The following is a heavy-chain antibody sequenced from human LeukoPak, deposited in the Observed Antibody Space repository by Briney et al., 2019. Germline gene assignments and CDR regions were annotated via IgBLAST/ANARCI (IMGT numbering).Heavy chain of an antibody. Sequence: SETLSLTCAVYGGSFSGYYWSWIRQPPGKGLEWIGEINHSGSTNYNPSLKSRVTISVDTSKNQFSLKPSSVTAADTAVYYCARLTMIVVAYDYWGQGTLVTVSS. CDR3: ARLTMIVVAYDY. J-gene: IGHJ4*02. V-gene: IGHV4-34*01. CDR1: GGSFSGYY. D-gene: IGHD3-22*01. CDR2: INHSGST.